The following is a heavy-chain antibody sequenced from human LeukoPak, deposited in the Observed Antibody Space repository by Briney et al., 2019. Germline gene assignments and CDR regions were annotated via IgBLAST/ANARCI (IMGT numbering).Heavy chain of an antibody. CDR3: AREGAVAGTLGYYYMDV. CDR1: GGSFSGYY. CDR2: INHSGST. Sequence: PPETLSLTCAVYGGSFSGYYWSWIRQPPGKGLEWIGEINHSGSTNYNPSLKSRVTISVDTSKNQFSLKLSSVTAADTAVYYCAREGAVAGTLGYYYMDVWGKGTTVTVSS. D-gene: IGHD6-19*01. J-gene: IGHJ6*03. V-gene: IGHV4-34*01.